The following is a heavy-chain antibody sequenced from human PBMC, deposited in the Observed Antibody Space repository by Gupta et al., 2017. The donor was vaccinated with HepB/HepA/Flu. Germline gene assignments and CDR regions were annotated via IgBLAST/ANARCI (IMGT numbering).Heavy chain of an antibody. J-gene: IGHJ4*02. CDR3: TRGERMGGDY. CDR1: GASITSYY. Sequence: QVQLQESGPGLVKPSETLSLTCTVSGASITSYYWSWIRQPPGKGLEWIGYIYYSGSINYNPSLKSRVTISIDTSKNQFSLNLRSXTXADTAIXYCTRGERMGGDYWGQGTLVTVSS. V-gene: IGHV4-59*01. CDR2: IYYSGSI. D-gene: IGHD2-15*01.